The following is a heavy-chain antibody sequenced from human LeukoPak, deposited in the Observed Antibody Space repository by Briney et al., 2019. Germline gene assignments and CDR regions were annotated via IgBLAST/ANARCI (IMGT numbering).Heavy chain of an antibody. D-gene: IGHD3-22*01. CDR3: ARQSISGSSLSYFDY. V-gene: IGHV4-59*01. Sequence: SETLSLTCTVSGGSISSYYWGWIRQPPGKGLEWIGNIYDSGSTNYNPSLKSRVTISVDTSKNQCSLKLSSVTAADTAVYYCARQSISGSSLSYFDYWGQGTLVNVSS. J-gene: IGHJ4*02. CDR1: GGSISSYY. CDR2: IYDSGST.